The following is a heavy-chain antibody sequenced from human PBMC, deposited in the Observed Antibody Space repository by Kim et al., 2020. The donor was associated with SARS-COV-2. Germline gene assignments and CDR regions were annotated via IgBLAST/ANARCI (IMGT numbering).Heavy chain of an antibody. J-gene: IGHJ4*02. CDR1: GFSFSTYW. CDR2: ISKDGTAR. D-gene: IGHD3-3*01. Sequence: GGSLRLSCAASGFSFSTYWMHWVRQVPGKGLVSVARISKDGTARDYADSVRGRFTISRDNAKNTLYLHMNSLRAEDTAVYYCVGYQASRSYSTDQWGQGT. V-gene: IGHV3-74*01. CDR3: VGYQASRSYSTDQ.